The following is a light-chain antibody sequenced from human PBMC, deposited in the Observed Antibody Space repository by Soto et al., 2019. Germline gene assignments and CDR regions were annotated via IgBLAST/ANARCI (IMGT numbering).Light chain of an antibody. CDR2: AAS. J-gene: IGKJ1*01. CDR1: QSISSY. CDR3: QQSYSTPTT. Sequence: DIQRTQSPSSLSASVGDRVTITCRASQSISSYLNCYQQKPWKAPKLLIYAASILQSGVPSRFSGSGSGTDFTLTISSLQPEDFATYYCQQSYSTPTTFGQGTNVEIQ. V-gene: IGKV1-39*01.